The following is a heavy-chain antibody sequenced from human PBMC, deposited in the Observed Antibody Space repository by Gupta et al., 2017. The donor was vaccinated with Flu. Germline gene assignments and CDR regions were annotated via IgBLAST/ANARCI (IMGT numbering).Heavy chain of an antibody. CDR3: ARGGRCVVVPASPSNYFDY. CDR2: INHSGST. Sequence: QVQLQQWGAGLLKPSETLSLTCAVYGGSFSGYYWSWIRQPPGKGLEWIGEINHSGSTNYNPSLKSRVTISVDTSKNQFSLKLSSVTAADTAVYYCARGGRCVVVPASPSNYFDYWGQGTLVTVSS. V-gene: IGHV4-34*01. D-gene: IGHD2-2*01. J-gene: IGHJ4*02. CDR1: GGSFSGYY.